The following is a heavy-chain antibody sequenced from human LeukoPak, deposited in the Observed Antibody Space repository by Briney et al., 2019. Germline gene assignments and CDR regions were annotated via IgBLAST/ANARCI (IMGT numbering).Heavy chain of an antibody. CDR2: INPSGGST. Sequence: ASVRVSCKASGYTFTSYYMHWVRQAPGQGLEWMGVINPSGGSTSYAQKFQGRVTMTRDTSTSTVYMELSSLRSEDTAVYYCARVSFDYGGPWGQGTLVTVSS. CDR1: GYTFTSYY. V-gene: IGHV1-46*01. J-gene: IGHJ4*02. D-gene: IGHD4-23*01. CDR3: ARVSFDYGGP.